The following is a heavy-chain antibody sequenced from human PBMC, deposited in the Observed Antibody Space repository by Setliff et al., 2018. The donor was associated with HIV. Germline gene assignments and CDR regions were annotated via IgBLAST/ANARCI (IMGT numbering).Heavy chain of an antibody. CDR1: GYTFTDYY. D-gene: IGHD6-19*01. Sequence: PRASVKVSCKASGYTFTDYYIHWVRQAPGHGLEWVGRINPKSGVTSYADSVRGRFTISRENVKNSLDLQMNSLRVGDTAVYYCVASSGWRGYDAFSIWGQGTMVTVSS. V-gene: IGHV1-2*06. CDR2: INPKSGVT. CDR3: VASSGWRGYDAFSI. J-gene: IGHJ3*02.